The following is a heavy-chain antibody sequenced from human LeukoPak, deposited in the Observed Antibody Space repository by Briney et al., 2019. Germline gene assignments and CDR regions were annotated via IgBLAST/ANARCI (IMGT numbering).Heavy chain of an antibody. J-gene: IGHJ4*02. V-gene: IGHV3-30*02. Sequence: GGSLRLSCAASSFSFSSYAMSWVRQAPGKGLEWVAFIRYDGSNKYYADSVKGRFTISRDNSKNTLYLQMNSLRAEDTAVYYCAKTGYYYDSSGYPYYFDYWGQGTLVTVSS. CDR3: AKTGYYYDSSGYPYYFDY. D-gene: IGHD3-22*01. CDR2: IRYDGSNK. CDR1: SFSFSSYA.